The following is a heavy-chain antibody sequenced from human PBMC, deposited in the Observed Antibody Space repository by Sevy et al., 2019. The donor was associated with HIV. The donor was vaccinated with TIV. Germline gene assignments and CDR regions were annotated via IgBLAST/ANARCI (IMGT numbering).Heavy chain of an antibody. V-gene: IGHV3-23*01. J-gene: IGHJ4*02. D-gene: IGHD2-8*01. CDR2: LSFGCNEI. CDR3: AREGCTKPHDY. Sequence: GGSLRLSCAASGFTFSKYSMSWVRQPPGKGLERVSTLSFGCNEINYADSVKGRFTISRDNSKSSVYLQMNNLRPEDTAVYYCAREGCTKPHDYWGQGTLFTVSS. CDR1: GFTFSKYS.